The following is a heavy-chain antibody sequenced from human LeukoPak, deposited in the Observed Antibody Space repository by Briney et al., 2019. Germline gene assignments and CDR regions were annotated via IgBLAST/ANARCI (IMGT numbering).Heavy chain of an antibody. CDR2: ISSSASII. CDR1: GFTVNNAW. V-gene: IGHV3-48*01. Sequence: GGSLRLSCAASGFTVNNAWMNWVRQAPGKGLEWVSYISSSASIIYYSDSVKGRFTISRDNSKNTLYVQMNSLRADDTAVYYCARTLREYYYMDVWGKGTTVTASS. D-gene: IGHD4-17*01. CDR3: ARTLREYYYMDV. J-gene: IGHJ6*03.